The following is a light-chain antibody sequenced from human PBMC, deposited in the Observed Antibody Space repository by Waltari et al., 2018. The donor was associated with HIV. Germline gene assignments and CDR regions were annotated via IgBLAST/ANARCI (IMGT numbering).Light chain of an antibody. Sequence: SSELTRPPSVSVSPGQTARITCSGDALPKESAHWYQQRSGQAPVLVIYEDTKRPSGIPERFSGSTSGTMSTLIITGAQVEDEGDYYCYSTNIRGNSKLFGGGTKLTVL. CDR1: ALPKES. CDR3: YSTNIRGNSKL. CDR2: EDT. J-gene: IGLJ2*01. V-gene: IGLV3-10*01.